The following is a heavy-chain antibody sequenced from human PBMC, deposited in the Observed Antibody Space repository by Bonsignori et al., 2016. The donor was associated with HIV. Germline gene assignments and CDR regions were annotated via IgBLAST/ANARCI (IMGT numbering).Heavy chain of an antibody. J-gene: IGHJ4*02. CDR2: ISSVGSTI. D-gene: IGHD3-10*01. Sequence: GGSLRLSCSASGFTFSDYEMNWVRQAPGKGLEWVSYISSVGSTIYYADSVKGRFTISRDNAKSSLYLQMNSLRAEDTAVYYCATVVSLWHLEYRGQGTLVTVSS. CDR1: GFTFSDYE. V-gene: IGHV3-48*03. CDR3: ATVVSLWHLEY.